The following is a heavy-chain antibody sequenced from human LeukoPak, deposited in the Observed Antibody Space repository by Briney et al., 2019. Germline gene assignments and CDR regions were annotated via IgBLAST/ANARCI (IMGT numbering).Heavy chain of an antibody. Sequence: GGSLRLSCAASGLSFRDYAMHWVRQPPGKGLEWVSGISGSGGSTFYPDSVKGRFTISRDNSRNTVYLEVNSLRAEDTAVYYCAKDWEITIRGWFDVWGQGTLITVSS. CDR1: GLSFRDYA. V-gene: IGHV3-23*01. D-gene: IGHD1-14*01. CDR3: AKDWEITIRGWFDV. J-gene: IGHJ5*02. CDR2: ISGSGGST.